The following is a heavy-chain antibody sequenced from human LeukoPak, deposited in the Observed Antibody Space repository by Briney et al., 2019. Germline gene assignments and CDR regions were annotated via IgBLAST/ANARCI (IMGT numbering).Heavy chain of an antibody. J-gene: IGHJ4*02. V-gene: IGHV4-38-2*02. Sequence: PSETLSLTCTVSGYSISSGYYWGWIRQPPGKGLEWIGSIYHSGSTYYNPSLKSRVTISVDTSKNQFSLKLSSVTAADTAVYYCARYKLGSSDYWGQGTLVTVSS. CDR3: ARYKLGSSDY. CDR2: IYHSGST. CDR1: GYSISSGYY. D-gene: IGHD6-6*01.